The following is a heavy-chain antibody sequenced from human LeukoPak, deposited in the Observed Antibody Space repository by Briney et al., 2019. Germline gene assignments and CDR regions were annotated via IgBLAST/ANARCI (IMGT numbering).Heavy chain of an antibody. J-gene: IGHJ3*02. V-gene: IGHV3-74*01. CDR2: SKNDGSST. CDR3: ARELPRIGGQTDASDI. Sequence: PGGSLRLSCAVSGFTSSGDWMHWVRQAPGKGLVWVSRSKNDGSSTIYADSVKGRFTISRDNAKNTLYLQMNSLRAEDTAVYYCARELPRIGGQTDASDIWGQGTMVTVS. D-gene: IGHD3-16*01. CDR1: GFTSSGDW.